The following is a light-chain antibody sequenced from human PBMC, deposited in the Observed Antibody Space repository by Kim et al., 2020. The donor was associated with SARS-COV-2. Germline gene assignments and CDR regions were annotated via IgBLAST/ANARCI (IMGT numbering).Light chain of an antibody. V-gene: IGLV3-21*03. CDR2: DDS. CDR3: QVWDSSSYHSF. Sequence: APGKTARITYGGNNIGSKSVHWYQKKPGQAPVLVVYDDSDRPSGIPERFSGSNSGDTATLTISRVEAGDEADYYCQVWDSSSYHSFFGGGTQLTVL. CDR1: NIGSKS. J-gene: IGLJ2*01.